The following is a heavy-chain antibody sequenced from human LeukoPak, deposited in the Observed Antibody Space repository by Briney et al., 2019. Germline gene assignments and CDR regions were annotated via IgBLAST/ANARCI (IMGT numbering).Heavy chain of an antibody. D-gene: IGHD3-10*01. V-gene: IGHV3-23*01. CDR3: AKIRSDSYASESLQYLDY. J-gene: IGHJ4*02. CDR2: ISGSGGKT. Sequence: GGSLRLSCAASGFTFNTYAMSWVRQAPGKGLEWVSAISGSGGKTNYADSVQGRFTISRDNSKNTLYLHMSSLRAEDSAVYYCAKIRSDSYASESLQYLDYWGQGTLVTVSS. CDR1: GFTFNTYA.